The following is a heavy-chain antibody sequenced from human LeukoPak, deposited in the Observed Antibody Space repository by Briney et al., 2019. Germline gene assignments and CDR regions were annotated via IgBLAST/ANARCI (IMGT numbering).Heavy chain of an antibody. D-gene: IGHD6-19*01. J-gene: IGHJ4*02. CDR3: ARDPTNTSGRYAFFDY. CDR1: GYTFNHHG. CDR2: LRCYNGDT. Sequence: GASVKVSCKASGYTFNHHGISWVRQAPGQGLEWLGWLRCYNGDTHYAQKFQGRVTMTTDTSTTTASMELRSLRSDDTALYYCARDPTNTSGRYAFFDYWGQGTLVTVSS. V-gene: IGHV1-18*01.